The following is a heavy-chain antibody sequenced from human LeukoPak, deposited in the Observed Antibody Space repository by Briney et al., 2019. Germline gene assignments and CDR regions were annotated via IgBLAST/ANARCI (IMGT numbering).Heavy chain of an antibody. V-gene: IGHV4-34*01. CDR3: ARHRWTGTFNFDY. J-gene: IGHJ4*02. Sequence: SETLSLTCAVYDGSFSGYYWGWIRQPPGKGLEWIGSIYHSGNTYCNPSLQSRVTISVDTSKNQFSLKLSSVTAADTAVYYCARHRWTGTFNFDYWGQGTLVTVSS. D-gene: IGHD1-1*01. CDR2: IYHSGNT. CDR1: DGSFSGYY.